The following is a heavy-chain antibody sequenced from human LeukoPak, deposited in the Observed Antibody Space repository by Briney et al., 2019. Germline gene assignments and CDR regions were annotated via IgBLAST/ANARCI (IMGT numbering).Heavy chain of an antibody. CDR2: ITTTDTTK. D-gene: IGHD3-10*01. Sequence: PGGSLRLSCAASGFIFSSYEMNWVRQGPGKGLEWISYITTTDTTKYYTDSVKGRFTISRDNAKNSLYLQMHSLRAEDTAVYYCARGGFVFDIWGQGTVVTVSS. CDR3: ARGGFVFDI. J-gene: IGHJ3*02. V-gene: IGHV3-48*03. CDR1: GFIFSSYE.